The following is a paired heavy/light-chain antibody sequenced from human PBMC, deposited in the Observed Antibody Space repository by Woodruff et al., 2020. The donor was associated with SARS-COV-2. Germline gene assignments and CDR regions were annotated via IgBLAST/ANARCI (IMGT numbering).Heavy chain of an antibody. CDR1: GFTFSNAW. CDR3: TTDQIQVDHCSSTSCYDAFDI. Sequence: EVQLVESGGGLVKPGGSLRLSCAASGFTFSNAWMNWVRQAPGKGLEWVGRIKSKTDGGTTDYAAPVKGRFTISRDDSKNTLYLQMNSLKTEDTAVYYCTTDQIQVDHCSSTSCYDAFDIWGQGTMVTVSS. CDR2: IKSKTDGGTT. V-gene: IGHV3-15*07. D-gene: IGHD2-2*01. J-gene: IGHJ3*02.
Light chain of an antibody. J-gene: IGKJ1*01. V-gene: IGKV1-39*01. CDR1: QSISSY. CDR3: QQSYSTPK. Sequence: DIQMTQSPSSLSASVGDRVTITCRASQSISSYLNWYQQKPGKAPKLLIYAASSLQSGVPSRFSGSGSGTDFTLTISSLQPEDFATYYCQQSYSTPKFGQGTKVEIK. CDR2: AAS.